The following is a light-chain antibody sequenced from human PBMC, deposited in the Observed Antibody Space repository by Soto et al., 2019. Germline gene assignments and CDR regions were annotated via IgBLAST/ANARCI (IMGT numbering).Light chain of an antibody. CDR2: SAS. Sequence: DIQLTQSPSFLSACIGHRVTITSRASQDISSYLAWYQQRPGKVPRFLTHSASTLQSGVPSRFSATGSGTTFTLTISSLQPEDIATYYCQQLNRFPRTFGQGTKVEV. J-gene: IGKJ1*01. CDR1: QDISSY. V-gene: IGKV1-9*01. CDR3: QQLNRFPRT.